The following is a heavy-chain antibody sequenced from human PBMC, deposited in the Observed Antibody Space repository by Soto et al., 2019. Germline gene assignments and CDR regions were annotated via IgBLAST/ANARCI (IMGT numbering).Heavy chain of an antibody. Sequence: PWGSLRLACAASGFTFSSYDMHCVRQATGKGLEWVSAIGTAGDTYYPGSVKGRFTISRENAKNSLYLQMNSLRAEDTAIYYCARGVLPDAFDIWGQGTMVTVSS. D-gene: IGHD2-8*01. CDR3: ARGVLPDAFDI. V-gene: IGHV3-13*01. CDR1: GFTFSSYD. J-gene: IGHJ3*02. CDR2: IGTAGDT.